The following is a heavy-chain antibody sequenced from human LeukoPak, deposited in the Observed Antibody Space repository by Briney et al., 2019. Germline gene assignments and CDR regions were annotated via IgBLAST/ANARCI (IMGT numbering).Heavy chain of an antibody. CDR1: GYTFTGYY. D-gene: IGHD5-12*01. J-gene: IGHJ4*02. CDR3: ARDPLHSGYDENDY. Sequence: ASVEVSCKASGYTFTGYYMHWVRQAPGQGPEWMGWINPNSGGTNYAQKFQGRVTMTRDTSISTAYMELSRLRSDDTAVYYCARDPLHSGYDENDYWGQGTLVTVSS. V-gene: IGHV1-2*02. CDR2: INPNSGGT.